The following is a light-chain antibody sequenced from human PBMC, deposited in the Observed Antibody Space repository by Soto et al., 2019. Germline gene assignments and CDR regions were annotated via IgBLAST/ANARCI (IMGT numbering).Light chain of an antibody. CDR3: QQYVTSSPRT. CDR2: HAS. Sequence: DIVLTQSPATLSLSPGETATLSCRASQSVSSSLAWYQQKPGQTPRLLVYHASNRATGIPARFSGSGSGTDFTLTITRLEPEDFAVYYCQQYVTSSPRTFGQGTKVDIK. J-gene: IGKJ1*01. V-gene: IGKV3-11*01. CDR1: QSVSSS.